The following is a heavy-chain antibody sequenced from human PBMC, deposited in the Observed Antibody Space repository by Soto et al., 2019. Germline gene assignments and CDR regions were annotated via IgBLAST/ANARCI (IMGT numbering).Heavy chain of an antibody. CDR3: ARVAYYYDSSGYSM. V-gene: IGHV1-69*13. D-gene: IGHD3-22*01. Sequence: ASVKVSCKAAGGTFSSYAISWVRQAPGQGLEWMGGIIPIFGTANYAQKFQGRVTITADESTSTAYMELSSLRSEDTAVYYCARVAYYYDSSGYSMWGQGTLVTVSS. CDR1: GGTFSSYA. CDR2: IIPIFGTA. J-gene: IGHJ4*02.